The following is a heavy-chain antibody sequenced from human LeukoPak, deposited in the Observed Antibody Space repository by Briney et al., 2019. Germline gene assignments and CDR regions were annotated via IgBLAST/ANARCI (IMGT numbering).Heavy chain of an antibody. V-gene: IGHV3-30*18. D-gene: IGHD6-13*01. CDR3: AKDIPLRSSSWHSLFDY. Sequence: QSGGSLRLSCAASGFTFSSYGMHWVRQAPGKGLEWVAVISYDGSNKYYADSVKGRFTISRDNSKNTLYLQMNSLRAEDTAVYYCAKDIPLRSSSWHSLFDYWGQGTLVTVSS. CDR1: GFTFSSYG. CDR2: ISYDGSNK. J-gene: IGHJ4*02.